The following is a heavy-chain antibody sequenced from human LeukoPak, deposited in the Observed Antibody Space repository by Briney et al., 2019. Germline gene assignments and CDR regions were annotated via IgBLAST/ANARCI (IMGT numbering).Heavy chain of an antibody. CDR3: ARTPRERITMIVVVTEAYYFDY. V-gene: IGHV4-59*01. Sequence: PSETLSLTCTVSGGSISSYYWSWIRQPPGKGLEWIGYIYYSGSTNYNPSLKSRVTISVDTSKNQFSLKLSSVTAADTAVYYCARTPRERITMIVVVTEAYYFDYWGQGTLVTVSS. D-gene: IGHD3-22*01. J-gene: IGHJ4*02. CDR1: GGSISSYY. CDR2: IYYSGST.